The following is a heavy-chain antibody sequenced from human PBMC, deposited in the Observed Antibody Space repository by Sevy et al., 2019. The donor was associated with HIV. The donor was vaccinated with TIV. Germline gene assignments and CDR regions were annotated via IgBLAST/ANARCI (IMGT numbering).Heavy chain of an antibody. CDR2: ITPNNGHT. D-gene: IGHD1-26*01. CDR3: ARGPSGSQGPGQYFHH. CDR1: GYTFTYYH. Sequence: ASVKVSCKASGYTFTYYHITWVRQAPGQGLEWMGWITPNNGHTNIAQRLQGRVTMTTDTSTATAYLELRSLTSDDTAGYYCARGPSGSQGPGQYFHHWGQGTLVTVSS. J-gene: IGHJ1*01. V-gene: IGHV1-18*01.